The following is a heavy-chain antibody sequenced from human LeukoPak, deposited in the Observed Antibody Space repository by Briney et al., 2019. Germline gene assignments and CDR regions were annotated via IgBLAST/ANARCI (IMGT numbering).Heavy chain of an antibody. V-gene: IGHV4-61*03. CDR2: IYYIGTT. CDR1: AGSVSSGNYY. D-gene: IGHD5-18*01. J-gene: IGHJ4*02. Sequence: SETLSLTCTVSAGSVSSGNYYWHWIRQPPGEGLEWIGFIYYIGTTNYNPSLKSRVTISVDTSKNHFSLKLTSVTAADTAVYYCARGLGYSYGLFDYWGQGTLVTVSS. CDR3: ARGLGYSYGLFDY.